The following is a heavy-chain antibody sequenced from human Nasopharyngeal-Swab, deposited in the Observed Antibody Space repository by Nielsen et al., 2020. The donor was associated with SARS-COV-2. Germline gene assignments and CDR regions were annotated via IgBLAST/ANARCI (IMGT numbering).Heavy chain of an antibody. Sequence: LKISCAASGFTFSSYGMHWVRQAPGKGLEWVAVIWYDGSNKYYADSVKGRFTISRDNSKNTLYLQMNSLRAEDTAVYYCAREGRYFDLWGRGTLVTVSS. J-gene: IGHJ2*01. CDR2: IWYDGSNK. V-gene: IGHV3-33*01. CDR3: AREGRYFDL. CDR1: GFTFSSYG.